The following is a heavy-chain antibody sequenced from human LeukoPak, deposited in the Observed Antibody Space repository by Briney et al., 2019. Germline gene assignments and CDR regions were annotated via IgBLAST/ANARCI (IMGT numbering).Heavy chain of an antibody. D-gene: IGHD3-3*01. V-gene: IGHV5-51*01. CDR2: IYPGDSDT. J-gene: IGHJ3*02. CDR3: ARGAYYDFWSALGANAFDI. Sequence: GESLKISCKGSGYSFTSYWIGWVRQMPGKGLEWMGIIYPGDSDTRYSPSFQGRVTISADKSISTAYLQWSSLKASDTAMYYCARGAYYDFWSALGANAFDIWGQGTMVTVSS. CDR1: GYSFTSYW.